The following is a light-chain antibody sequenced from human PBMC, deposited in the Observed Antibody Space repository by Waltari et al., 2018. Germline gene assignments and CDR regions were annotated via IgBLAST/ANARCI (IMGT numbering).Light chain of an antibody. V-gene: IGKV3-20*01. CDR2: GAS. CDR3: QHYVTLPVT. CDR1: QSVGRS. J-gene: IGKJ1*01. Sequence: EIVLTQSPGTLSLSPGDRATLSCRTSQSVGRSLAWYQQKRGQAPRLLIYGASSRATGIPDRFSGSGSGTDFGLTISRLEPEDFAVYYCQHYVTLPVTFGQGTKVEIK.